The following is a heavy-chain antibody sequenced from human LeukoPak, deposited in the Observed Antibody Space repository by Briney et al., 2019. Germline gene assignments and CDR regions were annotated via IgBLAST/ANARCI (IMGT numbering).Heavy chain of an antibody. CDR1: GYTFTSYG. Sequence: ASVKVSCKASGYTFTSYGISWVRQAPGQGLEWMGWISAYNGNTNYAQKLQGRVTMTTDTSTSTAYMELRSLRSDDTAVYYCARVLGSTSWNWFDPWGQGTLVTVSS. V-gene: IGHV1-18*01. D-gene: IGHD2-2*01. CDR3: ARVLGSTSWNWFDP. CDR2: ISAYNGNT. J-gene: IGHJ5*02.